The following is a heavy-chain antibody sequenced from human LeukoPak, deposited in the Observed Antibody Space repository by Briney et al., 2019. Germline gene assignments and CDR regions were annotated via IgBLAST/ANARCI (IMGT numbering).Heavy chain of an antibody. CDR2: ISSSSSYI. V-gene: IGHV3-21*01. CDR1: GFTFSSYS. D-gene: IGHD1-26*01. CDR3: ARCIVGATNWIYYYYGMDV. J-gene: IGHJ6*02. Sequence: PGGSLRLSCAASGFTFSSYSMTWVRQAPGKGLEWVSSISSSSSYIYYADSVKGRFTISRDNAKNSLYLQMNSLRAEDTAVYYCARCIVGATNWIYYYYGMDVWGQGTTVTVSS.